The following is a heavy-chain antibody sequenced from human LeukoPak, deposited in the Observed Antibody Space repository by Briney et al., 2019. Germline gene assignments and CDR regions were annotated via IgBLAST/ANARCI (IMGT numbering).Heavy chain of an antibody. Sequence: PGGSLRLSCAALGFIFSDYYMGWVRQAPGKGLEWVSYISNKGSSSTTYYADSVKGRFTISRDDAQNSLYLQMNSLRADDTAVYYCAKDILAAGLFFDYWGQGILVTVSS. V-gene: IGHV3-11*01. D-gene: IGHD6-13*01. CDR1: GFIFSDYY. J-gene: IGHJ4*02. CDR2: ISNKGSSSTT. CDR3: AKDILAAGLFFDY.